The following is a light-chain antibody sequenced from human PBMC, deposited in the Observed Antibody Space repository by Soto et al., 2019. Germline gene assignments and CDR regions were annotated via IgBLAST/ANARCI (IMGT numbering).Light chain of an antibody. V-gene: IGKV1-5*03. J-gene: IGKJ4*01. CDR1: QSISNW. Sequence: DTQMTQSPSTLSASVGDRVTITCRASQSISNWLVWYQQKPGKAPNLLIYFASTLQSGVPSRFSGSGSGTEFTLTISSLQPDDFATYYCQQYDTSPLTFCGGTKVEIK. CDR2: FAS. CDR3: QQYDTSPLT.